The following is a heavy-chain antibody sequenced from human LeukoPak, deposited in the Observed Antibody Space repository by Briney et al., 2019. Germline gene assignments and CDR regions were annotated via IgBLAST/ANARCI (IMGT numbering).Heavy chain of an antibody. CDR3: SEGYFEPFDH. CDR2: LSYTGET. V-gene: IGHV4-59*02. J-gene: IGHJ4*02. Sequence: PSETLSLTRNLSGVSVSTSHWNWIRQRPGKGLEWIGCLSYTGETDYNPSLKSRVSISLGSSKNHFSLKLTSVTASDTAVYYCSEGYFEPFDHWGQGILVTVSS. D-gene: IGHD2/OR15-2a*01. CDR1: GVSVSTSH.